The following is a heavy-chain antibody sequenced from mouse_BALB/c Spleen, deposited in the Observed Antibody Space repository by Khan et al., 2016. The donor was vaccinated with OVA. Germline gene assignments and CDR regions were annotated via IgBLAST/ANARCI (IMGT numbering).Heavy chain of an antibody. D-gene: IGHD1-2*01. J-gene: IGHJ3*01. CDR3: ARRHYFGYTFAY. CDR1: GYTFTDYY. Sequence: QVQLKESGAELARPGASVKLSCKASGYTFTDYYINWVKQRTGQGLEWIGEISPGSGDTYYNERFKGKATLTADKSSSTAYMQLSSLTSEASAVYLCARRHYFGYTFAYWGQGTLVTGSA. CDR2: ISPGSGDT. V-gene: IGHV1-77*01.